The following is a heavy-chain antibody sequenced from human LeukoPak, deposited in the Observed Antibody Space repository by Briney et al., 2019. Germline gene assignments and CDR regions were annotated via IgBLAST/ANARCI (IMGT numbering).Heavy chain of an antibody. J-gene: IGHJ4*02. V-gene: IGHV5-51*01. CDR3: ARLVNDVGNSGSYYFFDY. CDR1: GYSFTSCW. CDR2: IYPGDSDT. D-gene: IGHD1-26*01. Sequence: GEGLMSSCRGSGYSFTSCWIGWGGQQPGKGVEGMGIIYPGDSDTRYSPSFQGQVTISADKSISTAYLQWSSLKASDTAMYYCARLVNDVGNSGSYYFFDYWGQGTLVTVSS.